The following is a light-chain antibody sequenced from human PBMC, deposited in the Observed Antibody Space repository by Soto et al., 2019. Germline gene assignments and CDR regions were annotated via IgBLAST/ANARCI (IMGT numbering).Light chain of an antibody. CDR3: QQFDSYPLT. CDR1: QGISSY. J-gene: IGKJ3*01. Sequence: DIQLTQSPSFLSASVGDRVTITCRASQGISSYLVWYQQKPGKAPKPLIYAASTLQSGVPSRFSGSGSGTEFTLTIRSLQPEDFATYYCQQFDSYPLTLGPGTKVDIK. CDR2: AAS. V-gene: IGKV1-9*01.